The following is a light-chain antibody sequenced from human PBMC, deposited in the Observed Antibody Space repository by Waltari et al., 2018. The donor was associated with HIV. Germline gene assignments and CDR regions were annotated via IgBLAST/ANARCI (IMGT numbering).Light chain of an antibody. J-gene: IGLJ3*02. CDR3: QVWDSTSDHVV. Sequence: SSALTQPPSVSVAPGKTARITCGGENIERKSVHWYQQKPGQAPLLVIYYDTDRPSGIPERFSGSNSGDTATLTISRVGDGDEADDFCQVWDSTSDHVVFGGGTKLTVL. V-gene: IGLV3-21*04. CDR2: YDT. CDR1: NIERKS.